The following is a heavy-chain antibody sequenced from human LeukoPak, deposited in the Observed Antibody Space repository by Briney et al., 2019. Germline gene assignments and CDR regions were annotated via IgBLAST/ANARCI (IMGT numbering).Heavy chain of an antibody. CDR2: IYYSGST. J-gene: IGHJ3*02. CDR1: GGSISSYY. D-gene: IGHD4-23*01. V-gene: IGHV4-59*08. CDR3: ASRVNYGGPRGAFDI. Sequence: SETLSLTCTVSGGSISSYYWSWIRQPPGKGLEWIGYIYYSGSTNYNPSLKSRVTISVDTSKNQFSLKLSSVTAADTAVYYCASRVNYGGPRGAFDIWGQGTMVTVSS.